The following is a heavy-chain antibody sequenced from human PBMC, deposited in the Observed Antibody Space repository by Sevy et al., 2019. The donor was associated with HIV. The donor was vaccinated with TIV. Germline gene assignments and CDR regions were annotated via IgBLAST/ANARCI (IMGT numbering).Heavy chain of an antibody. Sequence: GGSLRLSCAASGFTFSSYSMNWVRQAPGKGLEWVSYISSSSSTIYYADSVKGRFTISRDNAKNSLYLQMNSLRAEDTAVYYCARIGVVIVVEGFDYWGQRTLVTVSS. CDR1: GFTFSSYS. V-gene: IGHV3-48*01. D-gene: IGHD3-22*01. CDR3: ARIGVVIVVEGFDY. J-gene: IGHJ4*02. CDR2: ISSSSSTI.